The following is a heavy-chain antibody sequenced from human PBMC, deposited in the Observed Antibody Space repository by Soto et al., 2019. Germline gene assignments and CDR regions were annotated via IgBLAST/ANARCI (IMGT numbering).Heavy chain of an antibody. CDR1: GFTFSSYS. J-gene: IGHJ5*02. D-gene: IGHD6-13*01. CDR2: ISSSSSYI. V-gene: IGHV3-21*01. Sequence: GGSLRLSCAASGFTFSSYSMNWVRQAPGKGLEWVSSISSSSSYIYYADSVKGRFTISRYNAKNSLYLQMYSLRAEDTAVYYCARPGSPAAGRVGWFDPWGQGTLVTVSS. CDR3: ARPGSPAAGRVGWFDP.